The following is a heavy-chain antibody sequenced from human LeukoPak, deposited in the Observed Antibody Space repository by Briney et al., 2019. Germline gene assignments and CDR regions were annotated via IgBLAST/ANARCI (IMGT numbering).Heavy chain of an antibody. V-gene: IGHV4-39*07. Sequence: SETLSLTCTVSGGSISSSSYYWAWIRQPPGKGLEWIGSIYYSGSTYYNPSLKSRVTISVDTSKNQFSLKLSSVTAADTAVYYCARVRGLVGAIEYFDYWGQGTLVTVSS. CDR3: ARVRGLVGAIEYFDY. D-gene: IGHD1-26*01. CDR2: IYYSGST. J-gene: IGHJ4*02. CDR1: GGSISSSSYY.